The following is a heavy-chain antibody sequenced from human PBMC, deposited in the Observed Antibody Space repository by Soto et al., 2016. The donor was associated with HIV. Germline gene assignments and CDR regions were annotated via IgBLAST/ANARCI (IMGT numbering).Heavy chain of an antibody. Sequence: QVQLQESGPGLVKPSETLSLTCNVSSGFIRSYYWTWIRQSPGKGLEYIGYSYYSGTTNYNPSLKSRVIISVDTSNSQFSLKMRSVTAVDTAMYYCAARRVAANPGPTLNYWGQGTLITVSS. CDR3: AARRVAANPGPTLNY. CDR2: SYYSGTT. J-gene: IGHJ4*02. V-gene: IGHV4-59*01. CDR1: SGFIRSYY. D-gene: IGHD2-21*02.